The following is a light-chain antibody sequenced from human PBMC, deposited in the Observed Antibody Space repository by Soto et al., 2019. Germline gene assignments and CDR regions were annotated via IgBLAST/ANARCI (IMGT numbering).Light chain of an antibody. Sequence: QSSLTQPASVSGSPGQSITISCTGTSSDVGGYNYVSWYQHHPGKAPILMIYDVSNRPAGVSNRFSGSKSGNTASLSISGLQAEDEADYYCSSYTTYSTLGVVFGGGTQLTVL. V-gene: IGLV2-14*03. CDR3: SSYTTYSTLGVV. CDR1: SSDVGGYNY. J-gene: IGLJ2*01. CDR2: DVS.